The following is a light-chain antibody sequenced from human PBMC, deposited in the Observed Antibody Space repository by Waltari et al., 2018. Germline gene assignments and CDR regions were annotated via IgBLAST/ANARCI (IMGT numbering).Light chain of an antibody. Sequence: DIQMTQSPSSLSASVGDRVTIPCRASQTISSYLAWYQQKPGKVPKLLIYAASSLESGVPSRFSGSGSGTEFTLTISSLQPEDFAVYYCQQYGDSPRTFGQGTRV. V-gene: IGKV1-17*03. CDR2: AAS. J-gene: IGKJ1*01. CDR1: QTISSY. CDR3: QQYGDSPRT.